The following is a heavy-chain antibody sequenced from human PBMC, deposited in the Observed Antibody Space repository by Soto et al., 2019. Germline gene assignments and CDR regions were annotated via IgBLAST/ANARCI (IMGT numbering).Heavy chain of an antibody. J-gene: IGHJ5*02. CDR3: ARAQHYDFWSGLLGPKYNWFDP. CDR2: IYHSGST. V-gene: IGHV4-30-2*01. Sequence: PSETLSLTCAVSGGSISSGGYSWSWIRQPPGKGLEWIGYIYHSGSTYYNPSLKSRVTISVDRSKNQFSLKLSSVTAADTAVYYCARAQHYDFWSGLLGPKYNWFDPWGQGTLVTVSS. CDR1: GGSISSGGYS. D-gene: IGHD3-3*01.